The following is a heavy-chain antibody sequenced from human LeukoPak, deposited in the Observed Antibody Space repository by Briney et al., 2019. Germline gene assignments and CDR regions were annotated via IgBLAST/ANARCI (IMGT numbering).Heavy chain of an antibody. CDR2: ISSSSYI. J-gene: IGHJ4*02. V-gene: IGHV3-69-1*01. CDR1: GFTFSDYY. CDR3: ASLSSGYYWNLDY. Sequence: GGSLRLSCAASGFTFSDYYMSWIRQAPGKGLEWVSYISSSSYIYYADSVKGRFTISRDNAKNSLYLQMNSLRAEDTAVYYCASLSSGYYWNLDYWGQGTLVTVSS. D-gene: IGHD3-22*01.